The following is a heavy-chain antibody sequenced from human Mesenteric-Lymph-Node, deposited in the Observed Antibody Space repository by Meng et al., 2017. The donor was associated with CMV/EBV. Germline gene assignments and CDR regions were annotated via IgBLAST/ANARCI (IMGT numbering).Heavy chain of an antibody. CDR3: ATLAVVTPPFDY. J-gene: IGHJ4*02. CDR2: ISSSSSYI. Sequence: ETLSLTCAASGFTFSSYSMNWVRQAPGKGLEWVSSISSSSSYIYYADSVKGRFTISRDNAKNSLYLQMNSLRAEDTAVYYCATLAVVTPPFDYWGQGTLVTVSS. CDR1: GFTFSSYS. V-gene: IGHV3-21*01. D-gene: IGHD4-23*01.